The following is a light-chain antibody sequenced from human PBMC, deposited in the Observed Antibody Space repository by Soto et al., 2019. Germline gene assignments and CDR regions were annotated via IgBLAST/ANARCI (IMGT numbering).Light chain of an antibody. Sequence: EIVLTQSPGTLSLSPGERATLSCRASQSVSSGKLSWYQQKPGQAPRLLISGATTGATGIPPRFSGSGSGTEFTLTISSLQSEDFAVYYCQQYNNWPKTFGQGTKVDIK. J-gene: IGKJ1*01. CDR3: QQYNNWPKT. CDR2: GAT. V-gene: IGKV3-15*01. CDR1: QSVSSGK.